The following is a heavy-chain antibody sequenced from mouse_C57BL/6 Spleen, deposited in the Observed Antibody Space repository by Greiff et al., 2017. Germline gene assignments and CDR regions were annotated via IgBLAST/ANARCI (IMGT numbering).Heavy chain of an antibody. D-gene: IGHD2-4*01. J-gene: IGHJ4*01. CDR3: ARRGGIYYDYDDYAMDY. CDR1: GYTFTDYY. Sequence: QVQLQQSGPELVKPGASVKISCKASGYTFTDYYINWVKQRPGQGLEWIGWIFPGSGSTYYNEKFKGKATLTVDKSSSTAYMLLSSLTSEDSAVYFCARRGGIYYDYDDYAMDYWGQGTSVTVSS. V-gene: IGHV1-75*01. CDR2: IFPGSGST.